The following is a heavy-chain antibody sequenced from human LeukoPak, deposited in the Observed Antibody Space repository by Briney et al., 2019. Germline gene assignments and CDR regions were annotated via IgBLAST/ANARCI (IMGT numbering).Heavy chain of an antibody. CDR3: ARDSTRDYYDSDYYGMDV. CDR2: INSDGSIT. J-gene: IGHJ6*02. V-gene: IGHV3-74*01. D-gene: IGHD3-10*01. CDR1: GFTFTTYW. Sequence: GGSLRLSCAASGFTFTTYWMHWVRQAPGEGLVWVSHINSDGSITSYADSVKGRFTISRDNAKNTLYLQMNSLRAEDTAVYYCARDSTRDYYDSDYYGMDVWGQGTTVTVSS.